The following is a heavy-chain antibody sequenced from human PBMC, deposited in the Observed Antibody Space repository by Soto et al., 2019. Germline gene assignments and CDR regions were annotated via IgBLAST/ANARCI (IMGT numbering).Heavy chain of an antibody. CDR3: ARLSPYGSETYSFRYNWFDP. V-gene: IGHV3-64*04. CDR2: ISSNGGNT. CDR1: GFTFSSSP. Sequence: PGGSLRLSCAASGFTFSSSPMHWVRQAPGKRPEYVSSISSNGGNTYYAVSVQGRFTISRDNSKNTVYLQMNSLRGEDTAIYYCARLSPYGSETYSFRYNWFDPWGQGTLVTVSS. D-gene: IGHD3-10*01. J-gene: IGHJ5*02.